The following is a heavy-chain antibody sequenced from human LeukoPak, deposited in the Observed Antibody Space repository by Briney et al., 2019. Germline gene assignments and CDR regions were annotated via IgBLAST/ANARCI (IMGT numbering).Heavy chain of an antibody. CDR3: ARDILATSIAAPYY. Sequence: SSETLSLTCTVSGGSISSSTYYWGWIRQPPGKGLEWIGSIFYSGRTYYNPSLKSRVTMSVDTSKNQFSLGLSSVNAADTAVYYCARDILATSIAAPYYWGQGTLVTVSS. CDR2: IFYSGRT. D-gene: IGHD6-25*01. CDR1: GGSISSSTYY. V-gene: IGHV4-39*07. J-gene: IGHJ4*02.